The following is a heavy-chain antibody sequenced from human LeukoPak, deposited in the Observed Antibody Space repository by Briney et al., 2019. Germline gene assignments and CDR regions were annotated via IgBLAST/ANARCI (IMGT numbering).Heavy chain of an antibody. D-gene: IGHD6-13*01. CDR1: GGSISSSSYY. CDR2: IYYSGST. CDR3: ARGYNLKRKKIIAAHRAHNWFDP. J-gene: IGHJ5*02. Sequence: PSETLSLTCTVSGGSISSSSYYWGWIRQPPGKGLEWIGSIYYSGSTYYNPSLKSRVTISVDTSKNQFSLKLSSVTAADTAVYYCARGYNLKRKKIIAAHRAHNWFDPWGQGTLVTVSS. V-gene: IGHV4-39*07.